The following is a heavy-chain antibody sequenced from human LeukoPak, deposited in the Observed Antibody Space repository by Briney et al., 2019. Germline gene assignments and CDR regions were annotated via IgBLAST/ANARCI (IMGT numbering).Heavy chain of an antibody. CDR3: ARGGATTVTTSYYYYGMDV. Sequence: SETLPLTCTVSGGSISSYYWSWIRQPAGKGLEWIGRVYTSGSTNYNPSLKSRVTMSVDTSKNQFSLKLSSVTAADTAVYYCARGGATTVTTSYYYYGMDVWGKGTTVTVSS. D-gene: IGHD4-17*01. CDR2: VYTSGST. CDR1: GGSISSYY. V-gene: IGHV4-4*07. J-gene: IGHJ6*04.